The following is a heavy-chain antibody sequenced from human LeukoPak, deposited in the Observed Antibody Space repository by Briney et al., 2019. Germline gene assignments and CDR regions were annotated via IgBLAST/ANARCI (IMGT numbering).Heavy chain of an antibody. CDR2: ISGNGGST. CDR3: AKGGNILTGYCDY. Sequence: PGGSLRLSCAASGFTFSSYAMSWVRQAPGKGLEWVSAISGNGGSTYYADSVKGRFTISRDNPKNTLYLQMNSLRAEDTAVYYCAKGGNILTGYCDYWGQGTLVTVSS. V-gene: IGHV3-23*01. CDR1: GFTFSSYA. J-gene: IGHJ4*02. D-gene: IGHD3-9*01.